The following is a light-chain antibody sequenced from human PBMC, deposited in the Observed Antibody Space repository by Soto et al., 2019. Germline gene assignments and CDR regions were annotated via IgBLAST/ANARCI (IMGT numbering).Light chain of an antibody. CDR2: AAS. J-gene: IGKJ1*01. V-gene: IGKV3-15*01. CDR1: QSVSNN. CDR3: QQYTNTPPRT. Sequence: EIVMTQSPATLSVSPGETATLSCLASQSVSNNLAWYQHKPGQAPSLLIYAASTRATGIPARFSGRGSETEFTLPLSSLQSEDFAIYYCQQYTNTPPRTFGPGTKVDIK.